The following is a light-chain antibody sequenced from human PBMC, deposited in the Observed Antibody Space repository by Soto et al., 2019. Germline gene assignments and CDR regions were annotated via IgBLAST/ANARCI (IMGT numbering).Light chain of an antibody. CDR3: QKTYSTPFT. Sequence: DIQMTQSPSSLSASVGDRVTITCRASQTISNYLNWYQEKPGKAPKLLIYAASNLQSGVPSRFIGSGSGTDFTLTITNLQPEDFATYYCQKTYSTPFTFGPGTIVEVK. V-gene: IGKV1-39*01. CDR2: AAS. J-gene: IGKJ3*01. CDR1: QTISNY.